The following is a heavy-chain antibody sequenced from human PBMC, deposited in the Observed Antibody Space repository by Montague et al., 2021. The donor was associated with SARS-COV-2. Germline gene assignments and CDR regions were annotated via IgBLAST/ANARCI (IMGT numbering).Heavy chain of an antibody. CDR1: GFSLNTDGVG. Sequence: PALVTPTQTLTLTCVFSGFSLNTDGVGVAWIRRPPGKALEWLALIYWDGDQRYSPSLKTRVTITKDTSRNRVVLTMTNLDPVDTATYYCARRYDFYRAEAFDVWGQGTMVTVSS. CDR2: IYWDGDQ. J-gene: IGHJ3*01. D-gene: IGHD3-3*01. CDR3: ARRYDFYRAEAFDV. V-gene: IGHV2-5*02.